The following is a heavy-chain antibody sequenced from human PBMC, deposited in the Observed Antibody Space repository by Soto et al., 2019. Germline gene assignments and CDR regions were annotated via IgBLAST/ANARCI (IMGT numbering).Heavy chain of an antibody. J-gene: IGHJ5*02. V-gene: IGHV3-48*02. Sequence: TFSSYSMNWVRQAPGKGLEWVSYISSSSSTIYYADSVKGRFTISRDNAKNSLYLQMNSLRDEDTAVYYCARDRLVRGASNWFDPWGQGTLVTVSS. D-gene: IGHD3-10*01. CDR2: ISSSSSTI. CDR1: TFSSYS. CDR3: ARDRLVRGASNWFDP.